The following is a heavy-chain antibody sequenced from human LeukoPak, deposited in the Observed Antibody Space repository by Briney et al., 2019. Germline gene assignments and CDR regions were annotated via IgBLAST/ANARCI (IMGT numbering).Heavy chain of an antibody. CDR2: INHSGST. CDR3: ARAPYCSSTSCYKGYGEFDY. V-gene: IGHV4-34*01. D-gene: IGHD2-2*02. J-gene: IGHJ4*02. CDR1: GGSISSYY. Sequence: PSETLSPTCTVSGGSISSYYWSWIRQPPGKGLEWIGEINHSGSTNYNPSLKSRVTISVDTSKNQFSLKLSSVTAADTAVYYCARAPYCSSTSCYKGYGEFDYWGQGTLVTVSS.